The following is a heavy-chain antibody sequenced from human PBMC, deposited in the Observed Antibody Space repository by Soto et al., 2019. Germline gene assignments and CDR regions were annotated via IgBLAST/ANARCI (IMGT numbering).Heavy chain of an antibody. J-gene: IGHJ2*01. CDR1: GFTFSSYW. Sequence: EVQLVESGGGLVQPGGSLRLSCAASGFTFSSYWIHWVRQAPGKGLVWVSRINSDGSSTNYADSVKGRFSMSRDNAKNTLYLKMNSLRAEDTAVYYCARPAAPGYEYWSFDLWGRGTLVTVSS. D-gene: IGHD2-2*01. V-gene: IGHV3-74*01. CDR3: ARPAAPGYEYWSFDL. CDR2: INSDGSST.